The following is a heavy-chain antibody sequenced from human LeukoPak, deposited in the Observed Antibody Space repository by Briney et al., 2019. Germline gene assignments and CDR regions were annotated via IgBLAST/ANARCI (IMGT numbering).Heavy chain of an antibody. CDR2: INPNSGGT. Sequence: ASVKVSCKASGYSFTGYYMHWVRQAPGQGLEWMGWINPNSGGTNYAQKFQGRVTMTRDTSISTAYMELSRLRSDDTAVYYCASDWGLSQLEYCSNTNCYMGAFDIWGQGTMVTVSS. CDR1: GYSFTGYY. D-gene: IGHD2-2*02. J-gene: IGHJ3*02. V-gene: IGHV1-2*02. CDR3: ASDWGLSQLEYCSNTNCYMGAFDI.